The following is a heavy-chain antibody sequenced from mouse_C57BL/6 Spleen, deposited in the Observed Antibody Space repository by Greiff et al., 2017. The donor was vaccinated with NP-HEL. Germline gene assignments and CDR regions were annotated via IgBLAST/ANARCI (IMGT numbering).Heavy chain of an antibody. CDR1: GYAFSSSW. CDR3: ARGNYGGDAMDY. V-gene: IGHV1-82*01. D-gene: IGHD2-1*01. CDR2: IYPGDGDT. J-gene: IGHJ4*01. Sequence: QVQLKESGPELVKPGASVKISCKASGYAFSSSWMNWVKQRPGKGLEWIGRIYPGDGDTNYNGKFKGKATLTADKSSSTAYMQLSSLTSEDSAVYFCARGNYGGDAMDYWGQGTSVTVSS.